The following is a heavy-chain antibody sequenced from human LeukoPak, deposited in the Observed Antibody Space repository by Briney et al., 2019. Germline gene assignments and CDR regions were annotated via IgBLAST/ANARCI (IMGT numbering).Heavy chain of an antibody. J-gene: IGHJ3*02. V-gene: IGHV1-2*02. Sequence: ASVKVSCKASGYTFTSYYMHWVRQAPGQGLEWMGWINPNSGGTNYAQKFQGRVTMTRDTSISTAYMELSRLRSDDTAVYYCARLRGVVVPADAFDIWGQGTMVTVSS. D-gene: IGHD2-2*01. CDR1: GYTFTSYY. CDR3: ARLRGVVVPADAFDI. CDR2: INPNSGGT.